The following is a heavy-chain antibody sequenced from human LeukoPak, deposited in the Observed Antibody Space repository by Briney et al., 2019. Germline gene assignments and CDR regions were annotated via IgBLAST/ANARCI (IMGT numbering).Heavy chain of an antibody. D-gene: IGHD2-2*01. Sequence: GGSLRLSCAASGFTFSSYGMHWVRQAPGKGLEWVAFIRYDGSNKYYADSVKGRFPISRDNSKNTLYLQMNSLRAEDTAVYYCGKGFIVVVPAAFDYWGQGTLVTVSS. CDR1: GFTFSSYG. J-gene: IGHJ4*02. V-gene: IGHV3-30*02. CDR2: IRYDGSNK. CDR3: GKGFIVVVPAAFDY.